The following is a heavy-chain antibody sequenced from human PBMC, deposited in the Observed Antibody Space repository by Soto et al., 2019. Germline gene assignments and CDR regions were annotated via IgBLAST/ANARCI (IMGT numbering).Heavy chain of an antibody. J-gene: IGHJ6*03. V-gene: IGHV3-23*01. CDR2: ISGSGGST. CDR1: GFTFSSYA. CDR3: AKGTRNYYYYYMDV. Sequence: GGYLRLSCAASGFTFSSYAMSWVRQAPGKGLEWVSAISGSGGSTYYADSVKGRFTISRDNSKNTLYLQMNSLRAEDTAVYYCAKGTRNYYYYYMDVWGKGTTVTVSS.